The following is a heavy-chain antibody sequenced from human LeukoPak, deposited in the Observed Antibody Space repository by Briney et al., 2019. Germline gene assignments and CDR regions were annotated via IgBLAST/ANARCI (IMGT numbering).Heavy chain of an antibody. Sequence: ASVKVSCKASGYTFTGYFIHWVRQAPGQGLEWMGIINPSGGSTSYAQKFQGRVTMTRDTSISTAYMELSRLRSDDTAVYYCARVDGYSYGHIDYWGQGTLVTVSS. CDR3: ARVDGYSYGHIDY. CDR1: GYTFTGYF. J-gene: IGHJ4*02. D-gene: IGHD5-18*01. CDR2: INPSGGST. V-gene: IGHV1-46*01.